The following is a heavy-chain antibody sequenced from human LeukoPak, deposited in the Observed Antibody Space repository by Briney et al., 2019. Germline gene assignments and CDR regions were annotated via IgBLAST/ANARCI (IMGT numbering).Heavy chain of an antibody. CDR2: IYHSGST. CDR3: ATYSSGWYYFDY. V-gene: IGHV4-4*02. CDR1: GASISSSNW. J-gene: IGHJ4*02. Sequence: SGTLSLTCAVSGASISSSNWWSWVRQPPGQGLEWIGEIYHSGSTNYNPSLKSRVTISVDKSKNQFSLKLSSVTAADTAVYYCATYSSGWYYFDYWGQGTLVTVSS. D-gene: IGHD6-19*01.